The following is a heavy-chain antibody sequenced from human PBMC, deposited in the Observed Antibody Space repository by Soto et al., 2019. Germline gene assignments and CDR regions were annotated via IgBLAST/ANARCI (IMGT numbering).Heavy chain of an antibody. J-gene: IGHJ3*02. Sequence: VGSLRLSCAASGFTFSSYCMSWVRQAPGKGLEWVANIKQDGSEKYYVDSVKGRFTISRDNAKNSLYLQMNSLRAEDTAVYYCARAYYYDSSGNPEAFDIWGQGTMVTVS. D-gene: IGHD3-22*01. CDR3: ARAYYYDSSGNPEAFDI. CDR2: IKQDGSEK. V-gene: IGHV3-7*05. CDR1: GFTFSSYC.